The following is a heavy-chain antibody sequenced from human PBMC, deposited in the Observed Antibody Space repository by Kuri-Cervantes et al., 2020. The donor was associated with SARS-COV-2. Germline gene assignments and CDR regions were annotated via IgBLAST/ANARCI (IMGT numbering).Heavy chain of an antibody. CDR3: ARGGGFDFWSGRPHYNYYYGMDV. J-gene: IGHJ6*02. V-gene: IGHV4-30-2*01. CDR2: IYHSGST. CDR1: GGSISSGGYS. Sequence: SETLSLTCAVSGGSISSGGYSWSWIRQPPGKGLEWIGYIYHSGSTYYNPSLKSRVTISVDRSKNQFSLKLSSVTAADTAVYYCARGGGFDFWSGRPHYNYYYGMDVWGQGTTVTVSS. D-gene: IGHD3-3*01.